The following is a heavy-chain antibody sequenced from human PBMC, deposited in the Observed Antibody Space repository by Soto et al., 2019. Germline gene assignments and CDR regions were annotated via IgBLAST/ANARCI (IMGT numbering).Heavy chain of an antibody. CDR1: GFTFSSYA. V-gene: IGHV3-23*01. CDR3: AKDKRDIVATMGVDY. D-gene: IGHD5-12*01. Sequence: EVQLLESGGGLVQPGGSLRLSCAASGFTFSSYAMSWVRQAPVKGLEWVSAISGSGGSTYYADSVKGRFTISRDNSKNTLYLQMNSLRAEDTAVYYCAKDKRDIVATMGVDYWGQGTLVTVSS. J-gene: IGHJ4*02. CDR2: ISGSGGST.